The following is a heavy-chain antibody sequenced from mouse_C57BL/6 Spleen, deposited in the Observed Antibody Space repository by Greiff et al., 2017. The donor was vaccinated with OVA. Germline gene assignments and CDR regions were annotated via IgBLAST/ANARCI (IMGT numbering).Heavy chain of an antibody. CDR1: GYSFTDYN. J-gene: IGHJ4*01. CDR2: INPNYGTT. V-gene: IGHV1-39*01. Sequence: EVQLQQSGPELVKPGASVKISCKASGYSFTDYNMNWVKQSNGKSLEWIGVINPNYGTTSYNQKFKGKATLTVDHSSSTAYMQLNSLTSEDSAVYYCARWQLRLEEYYYAMDDWGQGTSVTVSS. D-gene: IGHD3-2*02. CDR3: ARWQLRLEEYYYAMDD.